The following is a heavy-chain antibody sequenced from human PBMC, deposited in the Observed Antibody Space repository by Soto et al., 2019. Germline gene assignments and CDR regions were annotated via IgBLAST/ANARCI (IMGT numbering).Heavy chain of an antibody. CDR3: ASAGTYDGKGWFDP. V-gene: IGHV5-51*01. CDR2: IYPGDSDT. Sequence: PRGSLKNSCKGSGYSFSSYWVGWGRQIPGKGLEWMGIIYPGDSDTRYSPSFQGQVTISADKSISTAYLQWSSLKASDTAMYYCASAGTYDGKGWFDPWGQGTLVTVSS. CDR1: GYSFSSYW. J-gene: IGHJ5*02. D-gene: IGHD3-10*01.